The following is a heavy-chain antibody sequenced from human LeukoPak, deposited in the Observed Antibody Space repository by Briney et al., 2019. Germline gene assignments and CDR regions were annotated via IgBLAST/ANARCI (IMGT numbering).Heavy chain of an antibody. CDR1: GGSVSSGSYY. Sequence: SETLSLTCTASGGSVSSGSYYWSWIRQPPGKGLEWIGYIYYSGSTNYNPSLKSRVTISVDTSKNQFSLKLSSVTAADTAVYYCARERYDFWSGYYSDWFDPWGQGTLVTVSS. V-gene: IGHV4-61*01. J-gene: IGHJ5*02. CDR2: IYYSGST. D-gene: IGHD3-3*01. CDR3: ARERYDFWSGYYSDWFDP.